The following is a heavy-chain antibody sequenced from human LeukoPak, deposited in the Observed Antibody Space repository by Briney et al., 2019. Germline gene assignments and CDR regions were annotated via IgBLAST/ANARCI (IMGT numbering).Heavy chain of an antibody. CDR2: ISAYNGNT. J-gene: IGHJ5*02. CDR1: GYTFTSYG. D-gene: IGHD5-18*01. V-gene: IGHV1-18*01. CDR3: ARVRYSYGYNWFDP. Sequence: ASVKVSCKASGYTFTSYGISWVRQAPGQGPEWMGWISAYNGNTNYAQKLQGRVTMTTDTSTSTAYMELRSLRSDDTAVYYCARVRYSYGYNWFDPWGQGTLVTVSS.